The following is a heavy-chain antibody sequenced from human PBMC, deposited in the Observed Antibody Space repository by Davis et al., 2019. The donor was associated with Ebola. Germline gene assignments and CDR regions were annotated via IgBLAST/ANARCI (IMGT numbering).Heavy chain of an antibody. D-gene: IGHD1-7*01. J-gene: IGHJ6*02. Sequence: HTGGSLRLSCAASGFTFSNFGMHWVRQAPGKGLVWVSRINSDGSSTSYADSVKGRFTISRDNAKNSLYLQMNSLRAEDTAVYYCARSLELLYYYYGMDVWGQGTTVTVSS. CDR2: INSDGSST. CDR1: GFTFSNFG. V-gene: IGHV3-74*01. CDR3: ARSLELLYYYYGMDV.